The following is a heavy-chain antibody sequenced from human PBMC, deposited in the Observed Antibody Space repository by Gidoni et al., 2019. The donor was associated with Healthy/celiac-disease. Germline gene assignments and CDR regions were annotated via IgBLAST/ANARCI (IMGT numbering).Heavy chain of an antibody. CDR2: ISYDGSNK. J-gene: IGHJ4*02. CDR1: GFTFSSYA. Sequence: QVQLVESGGGVVQPGRSLRLSCAASGFTFSSYAMHWVRQAPGKGLEWVAVISYDGSNKYYADSVKGRFTISRDNSKNTLYLQMNSLRAEDTAVYYCASPDGSSSESGPRFDYWGQGTLVTVSS. D-gene: IGHD3-3*01. V-gene: IGHV3-30*04. CDR3: ASPDGSSSESGPRFDY.